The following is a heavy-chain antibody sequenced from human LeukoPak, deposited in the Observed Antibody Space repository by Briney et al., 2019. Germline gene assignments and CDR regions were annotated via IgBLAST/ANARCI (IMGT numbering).Heavy chain of an antibody. CDR1: GFTFSSYW. V-gene: IGHV3-66*02. CDR2: IYSGGST. Sequence: PGGSLRLSCTASGFTFSSYWMHWVRQAPGKGLVWVSVIYSGGSTYYADSVKGRFTISRDNSKNTLYLQMNSLRAEDTAVYYCARISAWGQGTLVTVSS. J-gene: IGHJ4*02. CDR3: ARISA. D-gene: IGHD2-15*01.